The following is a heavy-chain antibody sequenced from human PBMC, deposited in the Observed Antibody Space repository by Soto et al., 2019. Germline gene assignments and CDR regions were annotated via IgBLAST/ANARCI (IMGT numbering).Heavy chain of an antibody. D-gene: IGHD2-2*01. J-gene: IGHJ6*02. CDR3: RSSTSCYDESCVDV. CDR1: GYSISSGNY. V-gene: IGHV4-38-2*01. Sequence: SETLSLTCAVSGYSISSGNYWAWIRQPPGRGLEWIGSLYHIGSTHYNTSLKSRVTISVDTSKNHFSLELSSVTAADTAIYYCRSSTSCYDESCVDVWGQGTMVT. CDR2: LYHIGST.